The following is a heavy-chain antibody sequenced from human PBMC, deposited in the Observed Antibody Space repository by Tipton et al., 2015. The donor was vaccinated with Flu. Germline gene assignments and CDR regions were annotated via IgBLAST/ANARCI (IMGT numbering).Heavy chain of an antibody. Sequence: TLSLTCTVSGASISSRSYYWGWIRQPPGKGLEWIGCIYSSGSTYYNPSLKGRVTISLDTSKNQFSLKLSSVTAADTAVYYCARAPPVFMAAAGNGAFDIWGQSTLVSVSS. J-gene: IGHJ3*02. CDR1: GASISSRSYY. CDR3: ARAPPVFMAAAGNGAFDI. CDR2: IYSSGST. V-gene: IGHV4-39*07. D-gene: IGHD6-13*01.